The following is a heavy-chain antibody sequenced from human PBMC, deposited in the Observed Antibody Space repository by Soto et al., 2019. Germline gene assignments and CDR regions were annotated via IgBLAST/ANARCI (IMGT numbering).Heavy chain of an antibody. CDR3: ALTIFGVVTEPRFDY. V-gene: IGHV1-69*13. J-gene: IGHJ4*02. CDR2: IIPIFGTA. CDR1: GGTFSSYA. Sequence: GASVKVSCKASGGTFSSYAISWVRQAPGQGLEWMGGIIPIFGTANYAQKFQGRVTITADESTSTAYMELSSLRSEDTAVYYCALTIFGVVTEPRFDYWGQGTLVTVSS. D-gene: IGHD3-3*01.